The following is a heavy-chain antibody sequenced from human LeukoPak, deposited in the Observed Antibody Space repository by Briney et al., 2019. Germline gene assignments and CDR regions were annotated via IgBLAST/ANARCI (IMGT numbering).Heavy chain of an antibody. J-gene: IGHJ4*02. CDR2: ISYDGSNK. D-gene: IGHD6-19*01. CDR1: GFTFSSYG. Sequence: GGSLRLSCAASGFTFSSYGMHWVRQAPGKGLEWVAVISYDGSNKYYADSVKGRFTISRDNSKNTLYLQMNSLRAEDTAVYYCAKDQVAGFITNFDYWGQGTLVTVSS. V-gene: IGHV3-30*18. CDR3: AKDQVAGFITNFDY.